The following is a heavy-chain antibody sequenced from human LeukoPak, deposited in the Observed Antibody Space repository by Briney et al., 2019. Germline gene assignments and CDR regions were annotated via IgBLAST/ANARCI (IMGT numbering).Heavy chain of an antibody. CDR2: IYYSGST. J-gene: IGHJ4*02. CDR1: GGSISSYY. D-gene: IGHD4-17*01. Sequence: SETLSLTCTVSGGSISSYYWSWIRRPPGKGLEWIGYIYYSGSTNYNPSLKSRVTISVDTSKNQFSLKLSSVTAADTAVYYCARRGDYGDYSLDYWGQGTLVTVSS. V-gene: IGHV4-59*01. CDR3: ARRGDYGDYSLDY.